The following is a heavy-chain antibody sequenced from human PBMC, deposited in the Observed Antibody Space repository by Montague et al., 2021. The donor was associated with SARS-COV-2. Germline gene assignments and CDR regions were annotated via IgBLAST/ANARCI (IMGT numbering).Heavy chain of an antibody. CDR1: GGSISSYY. CDR2: IYYSGRT. D-gene: IGHD3-22*01. J-gene: IGHJ4*02. Sequence: SETLSLTCTVSGGSISSYYWNWIRQPPGKGLEWIGYIYYSGRTNYNPSLKSRVTISVDTSQNQFSLKLSSVTAADTAVYYCARGGGSGYRYYFDYWGQGSRGTVTS. V-gene: IGHV4-59*01. CDR3: ARGGGSGYRYYFDY.